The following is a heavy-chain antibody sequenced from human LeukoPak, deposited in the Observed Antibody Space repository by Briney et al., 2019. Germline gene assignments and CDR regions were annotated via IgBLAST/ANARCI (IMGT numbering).Heavy chain of an antibody. CDR2: ISGSGGSA. CDR3: ARDSRLYSSGPFDY. D-gene: IGHD6-19*01. V-gene: IGHV3-23*01. J-gene: IGHJ4*02. CDR1: GFTFSSYA. Sequence: GGSLRLSCAASGFTFSSYAMSWVRQAPGKGLEWVSAISGSGGSAYYADSVKGRFTISRDNSKNTLYLQMNSLRAEDTAVYYCARDSRLYSSGPFDYWGQGTLVTVSS.